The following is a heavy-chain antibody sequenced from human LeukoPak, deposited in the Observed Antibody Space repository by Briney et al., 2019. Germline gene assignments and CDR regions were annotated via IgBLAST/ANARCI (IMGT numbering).Heavy chain of an antibody. D-gene: IGHD2-21*01. Sequence: GGTLRLSCAASGFTFSSHGMSWVSQAPGKGLEWVSAISGSGGSTYYADSVKGRFTISRDNTQNTLYLQMNSLSAEDTAVYYCAKESRSLPYYYFDYWGQGTLVTVSS. CDR3: AKESRSLPYYYFDY. CDR2: ISGSGGST. J-gene: IGHJ4*02. V-gene: IGHV3-23*01. CDR1: GFTFSSHG.